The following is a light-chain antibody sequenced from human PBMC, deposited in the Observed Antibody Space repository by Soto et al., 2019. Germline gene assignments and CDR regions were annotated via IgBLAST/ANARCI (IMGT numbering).Light chain of an antibody. J-gene: IGKJ4*01. CDR2: AAS. V-gene: IGKV1-39*01. Sequence: DIQMTQSPSSLSASVGDRVTITCRASQSISSYLNWYQQKPGKAPKLVIYAASSLQSGVPSRFSGSGSGTDFTLTISSLQPEDFATYYCQESYSTPTCGGGTKVEIK. CDR3: QESYSTPT. CDR1: QSISSY.